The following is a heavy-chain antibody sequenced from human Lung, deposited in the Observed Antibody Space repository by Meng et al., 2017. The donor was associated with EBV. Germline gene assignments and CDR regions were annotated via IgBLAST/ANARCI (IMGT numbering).Heavy chain of an antibody. Sequence: LPRGGPGLLKPSETLSLRCAFSGGSSSGYYWSWIRQPPGKGLEWIGEINHSGSTNYNPSLKSRVTISVDTSKNQFSLKLSSVTAADTAVYYCAATVNDGYFDYWGQGTLVTVSS. V-gene: IGHV4-34*02. J-gene: IGHJ4*02. CDR2: INHSGST. CDR3: AATVNDGYFDY. CDR1: GGSSSGYY. D-gene: IGHD4-11*01.